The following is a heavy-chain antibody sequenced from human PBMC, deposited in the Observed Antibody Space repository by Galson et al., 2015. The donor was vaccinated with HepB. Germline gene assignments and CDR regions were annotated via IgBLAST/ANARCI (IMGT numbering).Heavy chain of an antibody. CDR2: ISTKRGNT. D-gene: IGHD3-9*01. CDR1: GYTFNKYG. CDR3: ARDVDWALDD. Sequence: SVKVSCKASGYTFNKYGISWVRQAPGQGLEWLGWISTKRGNTKHAQNFQGRVTMTTETSTNTAYMELRVLRSADPAVYYCARDVDWALDDWGQGTLVTVSS. V-gene: IGHV1-18*01. J-gene: IGHJ4*02.